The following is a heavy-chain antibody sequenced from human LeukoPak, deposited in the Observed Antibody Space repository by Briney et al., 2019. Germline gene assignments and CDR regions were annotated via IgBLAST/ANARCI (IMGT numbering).Heavy chain of an antibody. Sequence: GESLKISFKASGYSFTNYWIGWVRQMPGKGLEWMGIIYPGDSDTRKSPSFQGQVTLSADKSIATAYLQWSSLKASDTAMYYCARPSSSAPLDAFDIWGQGTVVTVTS. J-gene: IGHJ3*02. CDR2: IYPGDSDT. CDR3: ARPSSSAPLDAFDI. V-gene: IGHV5-51*01. CDR1: GYSFTNYW. D-gene: IGHD6-6*01.